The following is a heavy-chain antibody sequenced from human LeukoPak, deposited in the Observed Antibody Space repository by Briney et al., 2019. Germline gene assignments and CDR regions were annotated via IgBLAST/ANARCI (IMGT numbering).Heavy chain of an antibody. CDR2: ISSSSSYI. V-gene: IGHV3-21*01. D-gene: IGHD3-10*01. J-gene: IGHJ4*02. CDR3: ARDLGPVWFGELYFDY. Sequence: GGSLRLSCAASGFTFSSYSMNWVRQAPGKGLEWVSSISSSSSYIYYADSVKGRFTISRDNAKNSLYLQMNSLRAEDTAVYYCARDLGPVWFGELYFDYWGRGTLVTVSS. CDR1: GFTFSSYS.